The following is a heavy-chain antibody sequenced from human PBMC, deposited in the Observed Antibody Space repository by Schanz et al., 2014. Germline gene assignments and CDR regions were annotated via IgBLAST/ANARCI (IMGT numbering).Heavy chain of an antibody. D-gene: IGHD3-10*01. CDR3: AKTLGGAGLTLYFDH. Sequence: EVQLVESGGGLVQPGGSLRLSCAASGYTFSSNAMSWVRQAPGKGLEWVSSLGGSTGGIYYADSVRGRFTISRDNFKNRLYLQMNSLRLEDTAIYYCAKTLGGAGLTLYFDHWGQGSLVTVSS. CDR1: GYTFSSNA. J-gene: IGHJ4*02. V-gene: IGHV3-23*04. CDR2: LGGSTGGI.